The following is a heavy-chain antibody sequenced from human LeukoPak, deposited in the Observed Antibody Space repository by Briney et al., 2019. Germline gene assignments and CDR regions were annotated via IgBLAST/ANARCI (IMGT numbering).Heavy chain of an antibody. CDR1: GFTFSSYG. J-gene: IGHJ3*02. D-gene: IGHD6-19*01. CDR2: IRYDGSNK. V-gene: IGHV3-30*02. Sequence: GGSLRLSCAASGFTFSSYGMHWVRQAPGKGLEWVAFIRYDGSNKYYADSVKGRFTISRDNSKNTLYLQMNSLRAEDTAVYYCARDRAVANAFDIWGQGTMVTVSS. CDR3: ARDRAVANAFDI.